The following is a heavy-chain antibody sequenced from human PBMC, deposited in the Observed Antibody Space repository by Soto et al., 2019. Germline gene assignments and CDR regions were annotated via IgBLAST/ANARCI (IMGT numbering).Heavy chain of an antibody. Sequence: QVQLVQSGAEVKKPGASVKVSCKASGYTFTSYGISWVRQAPGQGLEWMGWISAYNGNTNYAQKLQGRVTMTTDTSTSTAYMELRSLRSDDTAVYYCARSITMVAGVPGSYYYYYYMDVWGKGTTVTVSS. J-gene: IGHJ6*03. D-gene: IGHD3-10*01. V-gene: IGHV1-18*01. CDR2: ISAYNGNT. CDR1: GYTFTSYG. CDR3: ARSITMVAGVPGSYYYYYYMDV.